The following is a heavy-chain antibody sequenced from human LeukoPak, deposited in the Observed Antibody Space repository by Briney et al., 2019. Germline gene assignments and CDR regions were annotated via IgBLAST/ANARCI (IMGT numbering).Heavy chain of an antibody. Sequence: GGSLRLSCAASGFTFSSYSMNWVRQAPGKGLEWVSSISSSSYIYYADSVKGRFTISRDNAKNSLYLQMNSLRAEDTAVYYCARANGQLAPFDYWGQGTLVTVSS. V-gene: IGHV3-21*01. J-gene: IGHJ4*02. D-gene: IGHD6-6*01. CDR2: ISSSSYI. CDR1: GFTFSSYS. CDR3: ARANGQLAPFDY.